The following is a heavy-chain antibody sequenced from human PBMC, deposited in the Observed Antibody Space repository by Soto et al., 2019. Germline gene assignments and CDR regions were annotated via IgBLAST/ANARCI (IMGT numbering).Heavy chain of an antibody. J-gene: IGHJ5*02. CDR3: ARGSKAATIFGVVTNWFDP. Sequence: QXXLXQWGXGLXXPXETXSXXXAXXGXXFSGYYWSWIRQPPGKXLEWIGEINHSGSTNYNPSLKSRVTISVDTSKNQFSLKLSSVTAADTAVYYCARGSKAATIFGVVTNWFDPWGQGTLVTVSS. CDR1: GXXFSGYY. D-gene: IGHD3-3*01. CDR2: INHSGST. V-gene: IGHV4-34*01.